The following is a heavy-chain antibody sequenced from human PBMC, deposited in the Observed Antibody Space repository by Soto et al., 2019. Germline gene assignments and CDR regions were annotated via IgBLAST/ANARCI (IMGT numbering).Heavy chain of an antibody. J-gene: IGHJ6*02. CDR3: ARDIVVVPAAIPXMDPXXXXXXXXXXX. V-gene: IGHV4-31*03. Sequence: SETLSLACTVSGGSISSGGYYWSWIRQHPGKGLEWIGYIYYSGSTYYNPSLKSRVTISVDTSKNQFSLKLSSVTAADTAVYYCARDIVVVPAAIPXMDPXXXXXXXXXXXWXXGTTVX. D-gene: IGHD2-2*02. CDR2: IYYSGST. CDR1: GGSISSGGYY.